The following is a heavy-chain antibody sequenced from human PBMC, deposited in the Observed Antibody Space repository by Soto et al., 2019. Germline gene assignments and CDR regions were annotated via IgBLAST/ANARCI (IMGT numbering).Heavy chain of an antibody. CDR1: GGTFSSYA. V-gene: IGHV1-69*13. D-gene: IGHD2-15*01. CDR2: IIPIFGTA. J-gene: IGHJ4*01. CDR3: AYCPAEYCSGGSCYYRLDY. Sequence: ASVKVSCKASGGTFSSYAISWVRQAPGQGLEWMGGIIPIFGTANYAQKFQGRVTITADESTSTAYMELSSLRSEDTAVYYCAYCPAEYCSGGSCYYRLDYWGHGTLVTVSS.